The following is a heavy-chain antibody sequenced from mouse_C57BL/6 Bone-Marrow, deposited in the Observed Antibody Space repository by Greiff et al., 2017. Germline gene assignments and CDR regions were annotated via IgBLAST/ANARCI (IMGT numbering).Heavy chain of an antibody. Sequence: VQLQQSGAELVRPGASVKLSCTASGFNIKDDYMHWVKQRPEQGLEWIGWIDPENGDTEYASKFQGKATITADTSSNTAYLQLSSLTSEDTAVYYCTTWGWVLEAYWGQGTLVTVSA. J-gene: IGHJ3*01. CDR1: GFNIKDDY. CDR3: TTWGWVLEAY. D-gene: IGHD2-3*01. CDR2: IDPENGDT. V-gene: IGHV14-4*01.